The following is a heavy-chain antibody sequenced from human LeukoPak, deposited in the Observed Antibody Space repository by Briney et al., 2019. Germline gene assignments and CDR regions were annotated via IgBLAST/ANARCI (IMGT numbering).Heavy chain of an antibody. Sequence: SETLSLTCTVSGDSISGDYYWSWIRQPPGKGLEWIGYIYYSDSTYYNPSLKSRVTMSIDTSKNQFSLKLSSVTAADTAVYYCAREELADWFDPWGQGTLVTVSS. CDR1: GDSISGDYY. V-gene: IGHV4-30-4*01. CDR2: IYYSDST. J-gene: IGHJ5*02. CDR3: AREELADWFDP. D-gene: IGHD3-10*01.